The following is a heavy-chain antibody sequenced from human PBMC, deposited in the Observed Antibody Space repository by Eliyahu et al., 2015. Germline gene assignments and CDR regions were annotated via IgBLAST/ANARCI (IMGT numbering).Heavy chain of an antibody. J-gene: IGHJ5*02. D-gene: IGHD3-16*01. CDR1: GGSISNYY. V-gene: IGHV4-59*01. Sequence: TLSLTCTVSGGSISNYYWSXIRXPPGKGLEXIGXXXYNXNTNYNPSLKSRVTISIDTSKNQFSLKLSSVTAADTAIYYCARDKGGAGGSDPWGQGTLVTVSS. CDR3: ARDKGGAGGSDP. CDR2: XXYNXNT.